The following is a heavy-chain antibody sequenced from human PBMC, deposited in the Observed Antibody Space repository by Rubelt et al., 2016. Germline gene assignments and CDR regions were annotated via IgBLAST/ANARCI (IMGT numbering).Heavy chain of an antibody. CDR2: IYYSGST. CDR3: ARAPVTGTHHDALHI. D-gene: IGHD6-19*01. CDR1: DDSISSSSYY. J-gene: IGHJ3*02. Sequence: QLQLQESGPGLVKPSETLSLICSVSDDSISSSSYYWGWIRQPPGKGLEWVGCIYYSGSTYYNPSLKSRVTISVDTSKNQFSRRLRCVTAADTAVYYCARAPVTGTHHDALHIWGQGTVVTVSS. V-gene: IGHV4-39*07.